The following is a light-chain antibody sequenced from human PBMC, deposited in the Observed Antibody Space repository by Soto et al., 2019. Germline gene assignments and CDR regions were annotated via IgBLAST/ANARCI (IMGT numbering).Light chain of an antibody. CDR2: GNS. J-gene: IGLJ3*02. V-gene: IGLV1-40*01. CDR3: QSYDSSLSGSWV. CDR1: SSNIGPDYD. Sequence: QAVVTQPPSMSGAPGQRVTISCTGSSSNIGPDYDVHWYQQLPGTAPKLLIYGNSIRPSGVPDRFSGSKSGTSASLAITGLQAEDEADYYCQSYDSSLSGSWVFGGGTKRTVL.